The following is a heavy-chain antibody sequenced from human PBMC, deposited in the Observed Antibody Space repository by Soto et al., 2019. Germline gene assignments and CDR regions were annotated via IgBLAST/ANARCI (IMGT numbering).Heavy chain of an antibody. CDR1: GYTFINSH. V-gene: IGHV1-18*01. J-gene: IGHJ4*02. CDR3: AKSPRGAMATD. D-gene: IGHD5-12*01. Sequence: QVQLVQSGGEVKKPGASVTVSCKASGYTFINSHITWVRQAPGQGLEWMAWINTYNGMTDYAQRFQGRVTMTRDTSTSTAYMELRNLGSDDTAGYFCAKSPRGAMATDWGQGTLVTVSS. CDR2: INTYNGMT.